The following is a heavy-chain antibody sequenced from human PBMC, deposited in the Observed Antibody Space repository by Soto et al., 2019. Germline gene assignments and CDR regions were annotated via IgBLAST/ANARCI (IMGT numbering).Heavy chain of an antibody. V-gene: IGHV1-69*01. J-gene: IGHJ4*02. CDR2: IIPVLGTT. CDR1: RDTFSDYA. Sequence: QVQLVQSGAEVMKPGSSVKVSCKASRDTFSDYAIKWVRQAPGQGLEWMGGIIPVLGTTKYAQKFQGRVTMTANQSTSTTYIELNSLTGGYRGVYYCDDWGSNGYFMWGQGTQVTVSS. D-gene: IGHD3-16*01. CDR3: DDWGSNGYFM.